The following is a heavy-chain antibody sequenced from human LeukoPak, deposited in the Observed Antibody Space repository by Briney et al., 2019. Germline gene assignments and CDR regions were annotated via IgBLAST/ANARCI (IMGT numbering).Heavy chain of an antibody. Sequence: SETLSLTCAVYGGSFSGYYWSWIRQPPGKGLEWIGEINHSGSTNYNPSLKSRVTISVDTSKNQFSLKLSSVTAADTAVYYCARARLGGAFDIWGQGTMVTVSS. CDR2: INHSGST. D-gene: IGHD3-9*01. V-gene: IGHV4-34*01. CDR1: GGSFSGYY. CDR3: ARARLGGAFDI. J-gene: IGHJ3*02.